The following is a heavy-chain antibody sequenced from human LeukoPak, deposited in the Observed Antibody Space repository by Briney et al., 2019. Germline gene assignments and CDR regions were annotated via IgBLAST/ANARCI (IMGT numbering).Heavy chain of an antibody. J-gene: IGHJ4*02. CDR1: GGSISSGGYS. CDR3: AREGGEGGWYFDY. CDR2: IYHSGST. Sequence: PSETLSLTCAVSGGSISSGGYSWRWIRQPPGKGLEWIGYIYHSGSTYYNPSLKSRVTISVDRSKNQFSLKLSSVTAADTAVYYCAREGGEGGWYFDYWGQGTLVTVSS. V-gene: IGHV4-30-2*01. D-gene: IGHD6-19*01.